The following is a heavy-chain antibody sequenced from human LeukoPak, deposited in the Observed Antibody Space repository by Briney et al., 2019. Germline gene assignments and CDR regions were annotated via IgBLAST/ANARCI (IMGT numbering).Heavy chain of an antibody. CDR3: ARYYDGGGPRRRFFDS. J-gene: IGHJ4*02. Sequence: PSETLSLTCTVSGGSLTSYYWSWIRQPPGKGLECIGYVYSSGDTNYNPSLKSRVTISPGTSGYHFSLILTSVTAADTAVYYCARYYDGGGPRRRFFDSWGQGTLVTVSS. V-gene: IGHV4-59*01. D-gene: IGHD3-22*01. CDR2: VYSSGDT. CDR1: GGSLTSYY.